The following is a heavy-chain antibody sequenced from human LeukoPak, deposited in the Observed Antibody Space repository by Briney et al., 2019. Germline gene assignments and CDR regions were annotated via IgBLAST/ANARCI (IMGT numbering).Heavy chain of an antibody. D-gene: IGHD6-6*01. V-gene: IGHV3-21*01. J-gene: IGHJ3*02. CDR1: GFTFGSYS. CDR2: ISSSSSYI. Sequence: PGGSLRLSCAASGFTFGSYSMNWVRQAPGKGLEWVSSISSSSSYIYYADSVKGRFTISRDNAKNSLYLQMNSLRAEDTAVYYCAREGSGIAARPDAFDIWGQGTMVTVSS. CDR3: AREGSGIAARPDAFDI.